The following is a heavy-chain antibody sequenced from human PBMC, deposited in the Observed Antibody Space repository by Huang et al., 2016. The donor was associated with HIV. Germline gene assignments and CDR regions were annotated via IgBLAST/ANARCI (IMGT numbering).Heavy chain of an antibody. Sequence: QLQLQESGPGLVKPSETLSLTCTVSGGSISSSSYYWGWLRQPPGKGLEWVGSIYPSESTYYKPALKRRVTIAVETSRTQFSLKLSSVTAADTAVYYCAAHGRIVGIPAAPLRFDPWGQGTLVTVSS. CDR1: GGSISSSSYY. CDR3: AAHGRIVGIPAAPLRFDP. J-gene: IGHJ5*02. V-gene: IGHV4-39*01. D-gene: IGHD6-13*01. CDR2: IYPSEST.